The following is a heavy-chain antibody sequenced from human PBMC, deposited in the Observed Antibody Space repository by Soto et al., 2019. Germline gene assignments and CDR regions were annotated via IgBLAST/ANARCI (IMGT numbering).Heavy chain of an antibody. Sequence: EVQLLESGGGLVQPGGSLRLSCAASGFTFSDHYMDWVCQAPGKGLEWVARSRNRVNSHTTEYAASVKGRFTISRDESKSSLYLQMNSLKIEDTAVYYCTRGLLGGAPTYTFHGMDVWGQGTTVTVSS. V-gene: IGHV3-72*01. CDR2: SRNRVNSHTT. D-gene: IGHD1-26*01. CDR1: GFTFSDHY. J-gene: IGHJ6*01. CDR3: TRGLLGGAPTYTFHGMDV.